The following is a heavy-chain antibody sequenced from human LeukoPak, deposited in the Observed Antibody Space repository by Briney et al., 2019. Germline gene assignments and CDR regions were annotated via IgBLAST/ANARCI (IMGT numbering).Heavy chain of an antibody. CDR3: AAPYGYDSSGYYYDYYYGMDV. D-gene: IGHD3-22*01. CDR2: ISSSSSYI. Sequence: GGSLRLSCAAPGFTFSSYSMNWVRQAPGKGLEWVSSISSSSSYIYYADSVKGRFTISRDNAKKSLYLQMNSLRAEDTAVYYCAAPYGYDSSGYYYDYYYGMDVWGQGTTATVSS. V-gene: IGHV3-21*01. CDR1: GFTFSSYS. J-gene: IGHJ6*02.